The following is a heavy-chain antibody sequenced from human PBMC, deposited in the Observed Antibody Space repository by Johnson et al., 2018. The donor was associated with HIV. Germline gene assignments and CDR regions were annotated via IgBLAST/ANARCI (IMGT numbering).Heavy chain of an antibody. Sequence: VQLVESGGGLVQPGGSLRLSCAASGFTFNDNWMGWVRQAPGKGLEWVANIKQDGREKYYVDSVKGRFTISRDNAKNSLYLQMNNLRAEDTAIYYCARVAPFYYYESPYLVGKSGFDVWGQGTMVTVSS. CDR3: ARVAPFYYYESPYLVGKSGFDV. D-gene: IGHD3-22*01. CDR2: IKQDGREK. CDR1: GFTFNDNW. J-gene: IGHJ3*01. V-gene: IGHV3-7*01.